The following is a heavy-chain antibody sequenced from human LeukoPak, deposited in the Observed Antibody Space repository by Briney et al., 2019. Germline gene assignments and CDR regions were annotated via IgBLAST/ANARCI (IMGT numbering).Heavy chain of an antibody. D-gene: IGHD3-22*01. V-gene: IGHV3-23*01. J-gene: IGHJ4*02. CDR3: AKRAGYYDTSGYKYERIDY. Sequence: PGGALRLSPAPPRFTPTSYATSSGPHAPRKGREWVSTIIGTVGTTNYADSVKGRFTTPKDNPKNTLYLQINNLRAENTAVYYCAKRAGYYDTSGYKYERIDYWGQGTLVTVSS. CDR1: RFTPTSYA. CDR2: IIGTVGTT.